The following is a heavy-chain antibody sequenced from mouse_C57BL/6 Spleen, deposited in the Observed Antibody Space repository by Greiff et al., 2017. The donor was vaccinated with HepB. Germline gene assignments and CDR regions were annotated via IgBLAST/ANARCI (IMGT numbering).Heavy chain of an antibody. CDR2: IDPSDSYT. Sequence: VQLQQSGAELVMPGASVKLSCKASGYTFTSYWMHWVKQRPGQGLEWIGEIDPSDSYTNYNQKFKGKSTLTVDKSSSTAYMQLSSLTSEDSAVYYCARSRDLYAMDYWGQGTSVTVSS. CDR1: GYTFTSYW. J-gene: IGHJ4*01. V-gene: IGHV1-69*01. CDR3: ARSRDLYAMDY.